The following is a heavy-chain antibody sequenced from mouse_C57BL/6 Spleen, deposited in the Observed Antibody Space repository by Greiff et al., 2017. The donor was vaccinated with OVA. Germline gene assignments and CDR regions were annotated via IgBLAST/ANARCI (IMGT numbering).Heavy chain of an antibody. Sequence: QVQLQQPGAELVRPGTSVKLSCKASGYTFTSYWMHWVKQRPGQGLEWIGVIDPSDSYTNYNQKFKGKATLTVDTSSSTAYMQLSSLTSEDSAVYYCAGDYWYFDVWGTGTTVTVSS. CDR1: GYTFTSYW. V-gene: IGHV1-59*01. CDR3: AGDYWYFDV. J-gene: IGHJ1*03. CDR2: IDPSDSYT.